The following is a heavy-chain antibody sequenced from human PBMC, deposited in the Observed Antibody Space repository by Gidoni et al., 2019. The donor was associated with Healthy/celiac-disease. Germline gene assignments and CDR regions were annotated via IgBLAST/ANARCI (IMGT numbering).Heavy chain of an antibody. Sequence: QVQLVESGGGVVQPGRSLRLSCAASGFTFSSSAMHWVRQAPGKGLEWVAVISYDGSKKYYADSVKGRFTISRDNSKNTLYLQMNSLRAEDTAVYYCARGAYWMITFGGVTDANWGQGTLVTVSS. D-gene: IGHD3-16*01. CDR2: ISYDGSKK. CDR3: ARGAYWMITFGGVTDAN. V-gene: IGHV3-30-3*01. J-gene: IGHJ4*02. CDR1: GFTFSSSA.